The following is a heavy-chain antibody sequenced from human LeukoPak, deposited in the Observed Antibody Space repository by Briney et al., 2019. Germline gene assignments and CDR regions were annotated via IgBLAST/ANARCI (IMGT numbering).Heavy chain of an antibody. CDR2: IHHSGST. Sequence: PSETLSLTCTVSGGSISGSSYYWGWIRQPPGKGLECIGEIHHSGSTNYNPSLKSRVTLSVDTSKNQFSLKLSSVTAADTAVYYCARSRGWLQSHPLGYWGQGTLVTVSS. J-gene: IGHJ4*02. V-gene: IGHV4-39*07. D-gene: IGHD5-24*01. CDR3: ARSRGWLQSHPLGY. CDR1: GGSISGSSYY.